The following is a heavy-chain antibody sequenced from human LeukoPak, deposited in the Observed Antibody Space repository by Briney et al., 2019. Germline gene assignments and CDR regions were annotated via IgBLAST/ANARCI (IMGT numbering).Heavy chain of an antibody. J-gene: IGHJ4*02. D-gene: IGHD3-10*01. CDR1: GFTFSSYA. CDR2: ISGSGGST. V-gene: IGHV3-23*01. Sequence: PGGSLRLSCAASGFTFSSYAMSWVRQAPGKGLEWVSAISGSGGSTYYADSVKGRFTISRDNSKNTLYLQMSSLRAEDTAVYYCAKDSSLYGTYYFDYWGQGTLVTVSS. CDR3: AKDSSLYGTYYFDY.